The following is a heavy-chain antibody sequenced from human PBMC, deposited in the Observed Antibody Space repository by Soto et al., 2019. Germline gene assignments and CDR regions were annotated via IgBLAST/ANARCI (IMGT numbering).Heavy chain of an antibody. J-gene: IGHJ4*02. CDR1: GFTSSTYS. Sequence: PGGSLRLSCAASGFTSSTYSMNWVRQAPGKGLEWVSYISYTSSTIYYADSVKGRFTISRDNAKNSLFLQMNSLRDEDTAVYYCACGYSYGPGFDYWGQGTLVTVSS. CDR3: ACGYSYGPGFDY. D-gene: IGHD5-18*01. V-gene: IGHV3-48*02. CDR2: ISYTSSTI.